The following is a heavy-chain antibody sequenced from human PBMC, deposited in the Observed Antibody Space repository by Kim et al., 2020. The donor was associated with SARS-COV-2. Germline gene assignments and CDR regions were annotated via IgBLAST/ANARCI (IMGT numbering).Heavy chain of an antibody. D-gene: IGHD2-2*01. V-gene: IGHV1-69*13. Sequence: SVKVSCKASGGTFSSYAISWVRQAPGQGLEWMGGIIPIFGTANYAQKFQGRVTITADESTSTAYMELSSLRSEDTAVYYCAREGDCSSTSCHPLDYWGQGTLVTVSS. J-gene: IGHJ4*02. CDR3: AREGDCSSTSCHPLDY. CDR2: IIPIFGTA. CDR1: GGTFSSYA.